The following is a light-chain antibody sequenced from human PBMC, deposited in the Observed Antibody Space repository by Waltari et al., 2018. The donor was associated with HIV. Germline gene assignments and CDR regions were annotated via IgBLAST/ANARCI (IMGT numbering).Light chain of an antibody. Sequence: DILMTQSPSSLSASVGDSVTITCRASPTVARFLNWYQQKPGTAPKVLVYGSSKLQSGVPSRFSGSGSGTDFALTISGLQPEDFATYYCQQSFTTPLTFGPGT. V-gene: IGKV1-39*01. CDR1: PTVARF. CDR2: GSS. J-gene: IGKJ3*01. CDR3: QQSFTTPLT.